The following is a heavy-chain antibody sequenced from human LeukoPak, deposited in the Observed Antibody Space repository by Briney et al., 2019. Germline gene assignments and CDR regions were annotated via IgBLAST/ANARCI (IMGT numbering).Heavy chain of an antibody. J-gene: IGHJ5*02. CDR1: GYTFTSYG. CDR2: ISAYNGNT. D-gene: IGHD3-3*01. CDR3: ARRGYDFWSGYYDNWFDP. Sequence: GASVKVSCKASGYTFTSYGIIWVRQAPGQGLEWMGWISAYNGNTNYAQKLQGRVTMTTDTSTSTAYMELRSLRSDDTAVYYCARRGYDFWSGYYDNWFDPWGQGTLVTVSS. V-gene: IGHV1-18*01.